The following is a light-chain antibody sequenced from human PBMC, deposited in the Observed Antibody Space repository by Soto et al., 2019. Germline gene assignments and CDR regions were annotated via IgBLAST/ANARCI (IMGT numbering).Light chain of an antibody. V-gene: IGLV2-14*01. CDR1: RSDIGDSNY. CDR2: EVT. Sequence: QSALTQPPSASGSPGQSVTISCTGSRSDIGDSNYVSWYQQHPGKAPKLVIYEVTKRPSGVSNRFSGSKSGNTASLTISGLQAEDETDYYCSSYTSTNHVVFGGGTKLTVL. CDR3: SSYTSTNHVV. J-gene: IGLJ2*01.